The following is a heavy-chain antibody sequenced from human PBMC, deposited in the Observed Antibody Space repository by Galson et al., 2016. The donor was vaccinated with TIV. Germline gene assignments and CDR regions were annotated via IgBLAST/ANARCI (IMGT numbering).Heavy chain of an antibody. D-gene: IGHD3-22*01. J-gene: IGHJ6*02. V-gene: IGHV3-53*01. Sequence: SLRLSCAASGFIVNNNQMSWVRQAPGKGLEWISVIYSDGRPYYANSVAGRFTISRGDSKNTLYLQMTSLRAEDTAVYYCARDRHYDASGYYFYYYGMDVWGQGTTVTVSS. CDR2: IYSDGRP. CDR3: ARDRHYDASGYYFYYYGMDV. CDR1: GFIVNNNQ.